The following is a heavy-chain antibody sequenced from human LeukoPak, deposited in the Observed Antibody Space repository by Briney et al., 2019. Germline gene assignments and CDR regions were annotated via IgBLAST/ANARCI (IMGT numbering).Heavy chain of an antibody. CDR1: GGTFSSYA. V-gene: IGHV1-69*13. J-gene: IGHJ6*02. D-gene: IGHD3-10*01. CDR2: IIPIFGTA. CDR3: ATKGRGSGSYPLYYYYYGMDV. Sequence: SVNVSCKASGGTFSSYAISWVRQAPGQGLEWMGGIIPIFGTANYAQKFQGRVTITADESTSTAYMELSSLRSEDTAVYYCATKGRGSGSYPLYYYYYGMDVWGQGTTVTVSS.